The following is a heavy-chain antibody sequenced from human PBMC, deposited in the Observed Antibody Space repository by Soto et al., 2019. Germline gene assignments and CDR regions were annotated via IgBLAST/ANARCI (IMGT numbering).Heavy chain of an antibody. J-gene: IGHJ4*02. D-gene: IGHD6-19*01. V-gene: IGHV4-34*01. CDR3: AREFPYYVSSGSYLDY. CDR1: GGSFSGYY. CDR2: INHSGST. Sequence: SETLSLTCAVYGGSFSGYYWSWIRQPPGKGLEWIGEINHSGSTNYNPSLKSRVTISVDTSKNQFSLNLSSVTPADTAVYYCAREFPYYVSSGSYLDYWGQGALVTSPQ.